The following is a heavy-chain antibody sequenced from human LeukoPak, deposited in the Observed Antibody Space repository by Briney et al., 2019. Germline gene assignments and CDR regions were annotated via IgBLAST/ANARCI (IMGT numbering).Heavy chain of an antibody. D-gene: IGHD2-2*01. Sequence: QTGGSLRLSCAASGFTFKNYAMSWVRQAPGKGLEWVSAISGGGISTYYADSVKGRFTISRDNSKNMVYLQMNSLRAEDTAIYYCAKDSWKTVPAASDYWGQGTLVTVSS. J-gene: IGHJ4*02. CDR1: GFTFKNYA. CDR3: AKDSWKTVPAASDY. CDR2: ISGGGIST. V-gene: IGHV3-23*01.